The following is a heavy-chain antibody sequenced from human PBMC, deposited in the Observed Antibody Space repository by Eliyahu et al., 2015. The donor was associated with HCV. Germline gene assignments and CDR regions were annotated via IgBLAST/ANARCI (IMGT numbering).Heavy chain of an antibody. CDR2: IKQDGSEE. V-gene: IGHV3-7*03. CDR1: GFTFSSHW. D-gene: IGHD5-24*01. Sequence: EVQLVESGGGLVQPGGSLRLSXVXSGFTFSSHWMXWVRQAPGKGLEWVANIKQDGSEEQYADSVKGRFTISRDNAKQSLYLQMNSLRAEDTAIYYCARIRDGWACDIWGQGTMVTVSS. J-gene: IGHJ3*02. CDR3: ARIRDGWACDI.